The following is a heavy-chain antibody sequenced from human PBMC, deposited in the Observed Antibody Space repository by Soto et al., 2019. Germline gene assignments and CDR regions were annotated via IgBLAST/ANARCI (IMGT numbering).Heavy chain of an antibody. D-gene: IGHD2-21*02. V-gene: IGHV3-30*18. CDR2: IAYDGSNK. Sequence: PGRSLRLSCAASGFTFSSYGMHWVRQAPGKGLEWVAVIAYDGSNKYYADSVKGRFTISRDNSKNTLYLQMNSLRAEDTAVYNCEKKTEVVPVENHSQHWAQGPLVTFSS. J-gene: IGHJ1*01. CDR1: GFTFSSYG. CDR3: EKKTEVVPVENHSQH.